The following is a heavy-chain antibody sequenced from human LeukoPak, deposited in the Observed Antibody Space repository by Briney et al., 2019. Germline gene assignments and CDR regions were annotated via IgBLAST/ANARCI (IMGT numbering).Heavy chain of an antibody. CDR1: GGTFSSYA. V-gene: IGHV1-69*13. J-gene: IGHJ6*02. CDR3: ARGYCSGGSCYSYSRYGMDV. CDR2: IIPIFGTA. Sequence: AASVTVSCKASGGTFSSYAISWVRQAPGQGLEWMGGIIPIFGTANYAQKFQGRVTITADESTSTAYMELSSLRSEDTAVYYCARGYCSGGSCYSYSRYGMDVWGQGTTVTVSS. D-gene: IGHD2-15*01.